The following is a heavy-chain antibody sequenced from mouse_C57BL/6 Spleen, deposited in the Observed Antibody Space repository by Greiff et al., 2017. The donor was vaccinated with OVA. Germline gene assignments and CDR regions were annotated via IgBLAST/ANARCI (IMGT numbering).Heavy chain of an antibody. CDR3: ARYGRARYFDV. CDR1: GFTFTDYY. CDR2: IRNKANGYTK. Sequence: EVMLVESGGGLVQPGGSLSLSCAASGFTFTDYYMSWVRQPPGKALEWFGFIRNKANGYTKEYSASVLGRFTISRDNYQSILYLHMNALRAEDSATYYCARYGRARYFDVWGTGTTVTVSS. D-gene: IGHD3-3*01. J-gene: IGHJ1*03. V-gene: IGHV7-3*01.